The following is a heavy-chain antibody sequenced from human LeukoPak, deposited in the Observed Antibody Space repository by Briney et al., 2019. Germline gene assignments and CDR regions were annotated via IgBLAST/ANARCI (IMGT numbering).Heavy chain of an antibody. CDR3: ARAPYYDILTGFYLDY. J-gene: IGHJ4*02. D-gene: IGHD3-9*01. Sequence: GESLKISCKGSGYSFTSYWIGWVRRMPGKGLEWMGIIYPGDSDTRYSPSFQGQVTISADKSISTAYLQWSSLKASDTAMYYCARAPYYDILTGFYLDYWGQGTLVTVSS. V-gene: IGHV5-51*01. CDR2: IYPGDSDT. CDR1: GYSFTSYW.